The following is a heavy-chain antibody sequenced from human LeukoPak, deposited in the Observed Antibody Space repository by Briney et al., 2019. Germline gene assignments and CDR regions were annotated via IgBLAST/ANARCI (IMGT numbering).Heavy chain of an antibody. V-gene: IGHV3-7*01. CDR2: IKQDGSEK. CDR1: GFTFSSYW. Sequence: GGSLRLSCAASGFTFSSYWMSWVRQAPGKGLGWVANIKQDGSEKYYVDSVKGRFTISRDNAKNSLYLQMNSLRAEDTAVYYCARDERGIGWELRVFDYWGQGTLVTVSS. CDR3: ARDERGIGWELRVFDY. D-gene: IGHD1-26*01. J-gene: IGHJ4*02.